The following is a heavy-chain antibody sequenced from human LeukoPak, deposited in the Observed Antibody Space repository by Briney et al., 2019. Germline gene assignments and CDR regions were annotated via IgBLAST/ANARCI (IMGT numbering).Heavy chain of an antibody. CDR1: GYTFTSYG. CDR2: ISAYNGNT. V-gene: IGHV1-18*01. CDR3: ARVVLRYFDWLPSFDY. Sequence: GASVKVSCKASGYTFTSYGISWVRQAPGQGLEWMGWISAYNGNTNYAQKLQGRVTMTTDTSTSTAYMELRSLRSDDTAVYYCARVVLRYFDWLPSFDYWGQGTLVTVSS. D-gene: IGHD3-9*01. J-gene: IGHJ4*02.